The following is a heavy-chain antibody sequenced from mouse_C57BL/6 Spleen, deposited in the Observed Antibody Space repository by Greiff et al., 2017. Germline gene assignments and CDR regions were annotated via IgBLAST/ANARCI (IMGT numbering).Heavy chain of an antibody. D-gene: IGHD2-4*01. CDR2: ISSGGDYI. V-gene: IGHV5-9-1*02. CDR3: TRGEDDYDSLLYYAMDY. J-gene: IGHJ4*01. CDR1: GFTFSSYA. Sequence: EVKLVESGEGLVKPGGSLKLSCAASGFTFSSYAMSWVRQTPEKRLEWVAYISSGGDYIYYAATVKGRFTISRDNARNTLYLQMSSLKSEDTAMYYCTRGEDDYDSLLYYAMDYWGQGTSVTVSS.